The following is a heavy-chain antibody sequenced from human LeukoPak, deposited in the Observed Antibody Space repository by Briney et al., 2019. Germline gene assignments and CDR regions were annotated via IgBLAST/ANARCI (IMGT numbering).Heavy chain of an antibody. V-gene: IGHV4-59*08. D-gene: IGHD3-3*01. CDR1: GAYVDTFY. CDR2: VYYSGTT. J-gene: IGHJ6*02. Sequence: SETLSLTCNASGAYVDTFYWSWTRQSPGKGLEWLGYVYYSGTTSFNPSLESRVTMSVDTSKNQIYLRLRSVTAADTAVYYCARLGFWSVHRVYAMDVWGQGTTVTVSS. CDR3: ARLGFWSVHRVYAMDV.